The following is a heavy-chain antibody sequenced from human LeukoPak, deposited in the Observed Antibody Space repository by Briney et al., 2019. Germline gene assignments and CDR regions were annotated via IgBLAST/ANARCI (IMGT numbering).Heavy chain of an antibody. Sequence: GGSLRLSCAASGFTFDDYTMHWVRQAPGKGLEWVSLISWDGGSTYYADSVKGRFTISRDISKNSLYLQMNSLRTEDTALYYCAKAGYCSSTSCFTYYYYYMDVWGKGTTVTVSS. CDR1: GFTFDDYT. V-gene: IGHV3-43*01. CDR3: AKAGYCSSTSCFTYYYYYMDV. D-gene: IGHD2-2*01. J-gene: IGHJ6*03. CDR2: ISWDGGST.